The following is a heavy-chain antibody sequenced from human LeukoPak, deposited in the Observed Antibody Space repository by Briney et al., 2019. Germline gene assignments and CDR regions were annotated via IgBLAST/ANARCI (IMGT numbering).Heavy chain of an antibody. D-gene: IGHD3-10*01. V-gene: IGHV4-34*01. CDR1: GGSFRVYY. CDR3: ARKVSMVRGVIGLFDP. CDR2: INHSGST. Sequence: SETLSLTCAVYGGSFRVYYWSWIRHPPGKGLEWIGEINHSGSTNYNPSLKSRVTISVDTSKNQFSLKLSSVTAADTAVYYCARKVSMVRGVIGLFDPWGQGTLVTVSS. J-gene: IGHJ5*02.